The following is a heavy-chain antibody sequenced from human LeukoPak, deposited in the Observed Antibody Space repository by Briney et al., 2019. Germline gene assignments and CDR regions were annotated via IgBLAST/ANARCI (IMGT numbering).Heavy chain of an antibody. J-gene: IGHJ6*03. CDR2: INHSGST. CDR3: ASTRGYCSSTSCSEHSYGNRGGGYYMDV. D-gene: IGHD2-2*01. Sequence: PSETLSLSCAVYGGSFSGYYWSWIRQPPGKGLEWIGEINHSGSTNYNPSLKSRVTISVDTSKNQFSLKLSSVTAADTAVYYCASTRGYCSSTSCSEHSYGNRGGGYYMDVWGKGTTVTVSS. V-gene: IGHV4-34*01. CDR1: GGSFSGYY.